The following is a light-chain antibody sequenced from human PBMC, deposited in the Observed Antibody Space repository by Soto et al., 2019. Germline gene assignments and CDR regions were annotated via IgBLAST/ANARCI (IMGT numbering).Light chain of an antibody. CDR1: SSNIGSNY. CDR3: ASWDDSLSGHVV. Sequence: QPVLTQPPSASGTPGQRVTISCSGSSSNIGSNYVYWYQQLPGTAPQLLIYRNNPRPSGVPDRFSGSKSVTSASLAISGLRSEDGADYYCASWDDSLSGHVVFGGGTKLTVL. CDR2: RNN. V-gene: IGLV1-47*01. J-gene: IGLJ2*01.